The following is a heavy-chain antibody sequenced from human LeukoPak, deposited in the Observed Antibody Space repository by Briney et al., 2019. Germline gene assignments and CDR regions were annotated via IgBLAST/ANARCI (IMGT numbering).Heavy chain of an antibody. CDR3: TRGGWYYYYYMDV. D-gene: IGHD5-24*01. J-gene: IGHJ6*03. Sequence: PGGSLRLSCAASGFTFSGSAMHWVRQASGQGLEWVGRIRSKANSYATAYAASVIGSFTISRDDSKNTAYLQMNRLKTEDTAVYYCTRGGWYYYYYMDVWGKGTTVTVSS. CDR1: GFTFSGSA. V-gene: IGHV3-73*01. CDR2: IRSKANSYAT.